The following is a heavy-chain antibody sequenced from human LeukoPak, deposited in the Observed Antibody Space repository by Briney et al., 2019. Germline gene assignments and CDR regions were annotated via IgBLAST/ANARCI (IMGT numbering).Heavy chain of an antibody. D-gene: IGHD3-10*01. Sequence: PGGSLRLSCVAAGFTFSDYGMHWVRQAPGKGLEWVAFIRYDGTKKYYADSVKGRFTISRDDSKNTVYLQMYSLRPEDTAVYYCAKASVRSAYGLDYWGQGTLVTVFS. CDR3: AKASVRSAYGLDY. V-gene: IGHV3-30*02. J-gene: IGHJ4*02. CDR1: GFTFSDYG. CDR2: IRYDGTKK.